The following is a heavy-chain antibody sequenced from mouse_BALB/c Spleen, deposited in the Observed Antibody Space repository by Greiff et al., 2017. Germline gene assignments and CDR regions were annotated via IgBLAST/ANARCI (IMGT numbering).Heavy chain of an antibody. Sequence: EVMLVESGGGLVKPGGSLKLSCAASGFTFSSYAMSWVRQTPEKRLEWVASISSGGSTYYPDSVKGRFTISRDNARNILYLQMSSLRSEDTAMYYCARERDGYRYGGQGTTLTVSS. CDR3: ARERDGYRY. D-gene: IGHD2-3*01. CDR1: GFTFSSYA. CDR2: ISSGGST. J-gene: IGHJ2*01. V-gene: IGHV5-6-5*01.